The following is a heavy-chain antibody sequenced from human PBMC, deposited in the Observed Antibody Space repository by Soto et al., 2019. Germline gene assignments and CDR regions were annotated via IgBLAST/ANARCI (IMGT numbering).Heavy chain of an antibody. CDR3: ARDVDRTSHLNWFDP. D-gene: IGHD5-12*01. J-gene: IGHJ5*02. V-gene: IGHV3-33*01. CDR1: GFSLSGHG. Sequence: QVQLVESGGGVVQSGRSLRLSCEVSGFSLSGHGMHWVRQAPGKGLEWVAVIWYHGTTKNYADSVKGRFTISRDTSKNTVYLQMDSLKVEDTAVYYCARDVDRTSHLNWFDPWGQGVMVTVSS. CDR2: IWYHGTTK.